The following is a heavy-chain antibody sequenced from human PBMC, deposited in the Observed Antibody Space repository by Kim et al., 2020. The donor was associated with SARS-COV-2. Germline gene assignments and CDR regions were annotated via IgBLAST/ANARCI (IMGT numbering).Heavy chain of an antibody. Sequence: YTSSGKARLTISRDNSKNTLYLQMTSLRAEDTAVYYCAKDPHYYDMDDYWGQGTLVTVSS. V-gene: IGHV3-23*03. J-gene: IGHJ4*02. D-gene: IGHD3-22*01. CDR3: AKDPHYYDMDDY.